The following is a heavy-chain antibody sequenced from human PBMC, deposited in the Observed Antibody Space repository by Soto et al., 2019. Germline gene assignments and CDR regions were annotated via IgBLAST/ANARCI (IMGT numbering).Heavy chain of an antibody. J-gene: IGHJ6*02. CDR3: ARGPDDPGTGTTRGMDV. V-gene: IGHV1-2*04. D-gene: IGHD1-7*01. Sequence: GLEWMGWINLYSGGTNYAQKFQGWVTMTRDTSISTAYMELSRLRSDDTAVYYCARGPDDPGTGTTRGMDVWGQGTTVTGSS. CDR2: INLYSGGT.